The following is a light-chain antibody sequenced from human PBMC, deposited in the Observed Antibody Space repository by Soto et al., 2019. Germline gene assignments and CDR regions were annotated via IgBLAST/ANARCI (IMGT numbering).Light chain of an antibody. Sequence: DIKVSQSPSSLSASIGDRVTITCRASQSISSYLNWYQQKPGKAPKLLIYAASSLQSGVPSRFSGSGSGTDFTLTISSLQPEDFATYYCQQSYSTLGTFAQGTKVAIK. CDR2: AAS. CDR1: QSISSY. CDR3: QQSYSTLGT. J-gene: IGKJ1*01. V-gene: IGKV1-39*01.